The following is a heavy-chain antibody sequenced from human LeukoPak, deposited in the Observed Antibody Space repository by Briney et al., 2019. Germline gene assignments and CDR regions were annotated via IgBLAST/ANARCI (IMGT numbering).Heavy chain of an antibody. CDR1: GYTFTSYG. Sequence: ASVKVSCKASGYTFTSYGISWVRQAPGQGLEWMGWISAYNGNTNYAQKLQGRVTMTTDTSTSTAYMELRSLRSDDTAVYYCARVWEDIVVVVAARSFDYWGQGTLVTVSS. CDR2: ISAYNGNT. D-gene: IGHD2-15*01. V-gene: IGHV1-18*01. J-gene: IGHJ4*02. CDR3: ARVWEDIVVVVAARSFDY.